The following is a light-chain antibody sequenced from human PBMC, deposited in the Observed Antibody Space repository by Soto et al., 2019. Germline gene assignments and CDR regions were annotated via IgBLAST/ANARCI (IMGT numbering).Light chain of an antibody. J-gene: IGKJ5*01. V-gene: IGKV3-11*01. CDR1: QSVSSH. Sequence: EIVFTHSPATLSLSPCEWATVSSRASQSVSSHLAWYQQKRGQAPRLLIYDASSRASGIPARFSGRGSGTDFTLTISYLEPEDFAIYYCQQGGNWPLTFGQGTRLEIK. CDR2: DAS. CDR3: QQGGNWPLT.